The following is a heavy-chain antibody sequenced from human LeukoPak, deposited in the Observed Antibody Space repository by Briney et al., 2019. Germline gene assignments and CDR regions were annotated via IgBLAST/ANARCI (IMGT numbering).Heavy chain of an antibody. J-gene: IGHJ4*02. CDR1: GFTFSSYT. Sequence: PGGSLRLSCAASGFTFSSYTMSWVRQAPGKGLEWVSTFSGGGGSTYYANSVKGRFTISRDNSKNTLYLQMNSLRAEDTAVDYCAKDLGFGDLAFDYWGQGTLVTVSS. CDR2: FSGGGGST. CDR3: AKDLGFGDLAFDY. V-gene: IGHV3-23*01. D-gene: IGHD3-10*01.